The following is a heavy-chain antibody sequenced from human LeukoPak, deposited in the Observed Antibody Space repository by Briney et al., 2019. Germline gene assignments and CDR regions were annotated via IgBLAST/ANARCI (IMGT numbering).Heavy chain of an antibody. CDR3: AQKRGGSLDAFDI. Sequence: GESLKISCKGSGYSFTSYWISWVRQMPGKGLEWMGRIDPSDSYTNYSPSFQGHVTISADKSISTAYLQWSSLKASDTAMYYCAQKRGGSLDAFDIWGQGTMVTVSS. D-gene: IGHD3-16*01. J-gene: IGHJ3*02. CDR2: IDPSDSYT. V-gene: IGHV5-10-1*01. CDR1: GYSFTSYW.